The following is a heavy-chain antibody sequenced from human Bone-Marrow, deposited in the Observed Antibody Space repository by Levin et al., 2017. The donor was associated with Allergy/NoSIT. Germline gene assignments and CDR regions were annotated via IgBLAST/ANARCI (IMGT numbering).Heavy chain of an antibody. D-gene: IGHD6-13*01. V-gene: IGHV4-34*01. Sequence: SETLSLTCAVYGGSFSGYYWSWIRQPPGKGLEWIGEINHSGSTNYNPSLKSRVTISVDTSKNQFSLKLSSVTAADTAVYYCARGLYSSSLKDWGQGTLVTVSS. CDR3: ARGLYSSSLKD. J-gene: IGHJ4*02. CDR2: INHSGST. CDR1: GGSFSGYY.